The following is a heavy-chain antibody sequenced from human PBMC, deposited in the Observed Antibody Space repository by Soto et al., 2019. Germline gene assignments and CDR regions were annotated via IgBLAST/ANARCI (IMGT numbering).Heavy chain of an antibody. V-gene: IGHV1-69*06. J-gene: IGHJ4*02. CDR2: IIPSYDRT. CDR1: GDAFQSYA. D-gene: IGHD4-17*01. Sequence: QVLPLQSGSEVKKPGSSVKVSCKASGDAFQSYAIHWVRQAPGQGLEYMGRIIPSYDRTKYAQKFQGRLTVTADMYTSTVYMELSSLRSEDTAVYYCARDPTNDYGDDTFDYWGQGTKVIVSS. CDR3: ARDPTNDYGDDTFDY.